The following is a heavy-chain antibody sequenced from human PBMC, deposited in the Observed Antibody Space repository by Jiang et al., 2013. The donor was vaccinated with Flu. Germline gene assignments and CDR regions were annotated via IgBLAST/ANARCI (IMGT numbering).Heavy chain of an antibody. CDR2: ISHTGDT. J-gene: IGHJ3*02. Sequence: KPSETLSLTCTVSGDSISGHHWNWIRQAPGEGLEWIGYISHTGDTSSDPSLTSRITIFRDTSKNQISLKLRSVTAADTAVYYCARRNDFDIWGQGTMVTVSS. V-gene: IGHV4-59*08. CDR3: ARRNDFDI. CDR1: GDSISGHH.